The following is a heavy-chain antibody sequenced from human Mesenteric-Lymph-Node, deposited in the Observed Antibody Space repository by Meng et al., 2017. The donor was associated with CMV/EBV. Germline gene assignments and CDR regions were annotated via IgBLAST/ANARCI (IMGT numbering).Heavy chain of an antibody. J-gene: IGHJ4*02. CDR1: GGTFSSYA. V-gene: IGHV1-69*10. Sequence: SVKVSCKASGGTFSSYAISWVRQAPGQGLEWMGGIIPILGIANYAQKFQGRVTITADKSTSTAYMELSSLRSEDTAVYYCARDTRMGDGYNFVYYFDSWGQGTLVTVSS. D-gene: IGHD5-24*01. CDR3: ARDTRMGDGYNFVYYFDS. CDR2: IIPILGIA.